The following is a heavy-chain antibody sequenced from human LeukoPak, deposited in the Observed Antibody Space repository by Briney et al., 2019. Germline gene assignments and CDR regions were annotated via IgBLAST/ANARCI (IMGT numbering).Heavy chain of an antibody. J-gene: IGHJ4*02. CDR2: ISSSGYTI. V-gene: IGHV3-48*03. Sequence: GGSLRLSCAASGSTFSNYEMNWVSQAPGKGLEWVAYISSSGYTIHYADSVKGRFTISRDDAKNTLHLQMNSLRAEDTAVYYCARPTGGQYIDYWGQGTLVTVSS. CDR3: ARPTGGQYIDY. D-gene: IGHD3-10*01. CDR1: GSTFSNYE.